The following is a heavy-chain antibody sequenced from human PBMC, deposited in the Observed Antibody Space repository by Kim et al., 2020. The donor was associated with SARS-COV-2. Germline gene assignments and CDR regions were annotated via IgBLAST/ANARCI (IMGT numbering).Heavy chain of an antibody. Sequence: SETLSLTCTVSGGSISSSSYYWGWIRQPPGKGLEWIGSIYYSGSTYYNPSLKSRVTISVDTSKNQFSLKLSSVTAADTAVYYCARHIRFLEWLSSPVYFDYWGQGTLVTVSS. J-gene: IGHJ4*02. D-gene: IGHD3-3*01. CDR2: IYYSGST. V-gene: IGHV4-39*01. CDR3: ARHIRFLEWLSSPVYFDY. CDR1: GGSISSSSYY.